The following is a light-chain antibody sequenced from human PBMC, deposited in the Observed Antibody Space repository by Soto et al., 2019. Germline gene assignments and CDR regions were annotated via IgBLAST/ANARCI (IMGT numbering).Light chain of an antibody. CDR1: SSDIGGYKY. V-gene: IGLV2-14*01. Sequence: QSVLTQPASVSGSPGQSITISCTGTSSDIGGYKYVSWYQHHPGKAPKLIIYEVSNRPSGVSDRFSGSKSGNTASLTISGLQTEDEADYYCSSFTTSSSLVVFGGGTQLTVL. J-gene: IGLJ2*01. CDR2: EVS. CDR3: SSFTTSSSLVV.